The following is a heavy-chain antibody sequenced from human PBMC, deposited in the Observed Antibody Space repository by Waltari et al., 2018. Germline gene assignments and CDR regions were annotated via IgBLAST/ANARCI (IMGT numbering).Heavy chain of an antibody. CDR2: ISAYTGNS. CDR3: ARSLGATTKTLGY. V-gene: IGHV1-18*01. Sequence: QVQLVQSGAEVKKPGASVKVSCKASGYTFTSYGISWVRQAPGTGLGGMGWISAYTGNSTYAPEPQGRVTMTTDTSTSTAYMELRGLRSDDTAVYYCARSLGATTKTLGYWGQGTLVTVSS. D-gene: IGHD1-26*01. CDR1: GYTFTSYG. J-gene: IGHJ4*02.